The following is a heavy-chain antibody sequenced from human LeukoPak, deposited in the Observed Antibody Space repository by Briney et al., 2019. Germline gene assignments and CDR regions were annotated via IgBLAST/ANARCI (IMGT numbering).Heavy chain of an antibody. J-gene: IGHJ3*01. Sequence: GGSLRLSCAASGFTFSSYAMSWVRQAPGKGLEWVSTIRGSDGITYYADSVKGRFTISRDNSKNTLYLQMNSLRAEDTAVYYCAKRCVRGWSTDAFDFWGQGTMATVSS. CDR3: AKRCVRGWSTDAFDF. CDR2: IRGSDGIT. CDR1: GFTFSSYA. D-gene: IGHD6-19*01. V-gene: IGHV3-23*01.